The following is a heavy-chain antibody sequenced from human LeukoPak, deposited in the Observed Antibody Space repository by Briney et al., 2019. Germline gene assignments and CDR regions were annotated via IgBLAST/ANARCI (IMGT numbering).Heavy chain of an antibody. CDR3: TTDQLSGEGPYYFDY. CDR2: IKSKTDGGTT. J-gene: IGHJ4*02. D-gene: IGHD3-16*01. CDR1: GFTFSNAW. V-gene: IGHV3-15*01. Sequence: GGSLRLSCAASGFTFSNAWMSWVRQAPGKGLEWVGRIKSKTDGGTTDYAAPVKGRFTISRDDSKNTLYLQMNSLKTEDTAVYYCTTDQLSGEGPYYFDYWGQGTLVTVSS.